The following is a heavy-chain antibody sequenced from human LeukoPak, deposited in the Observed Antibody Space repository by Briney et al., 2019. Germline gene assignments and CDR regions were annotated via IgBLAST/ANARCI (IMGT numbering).Heavy chain of an antibody. D-gene: IGHD5-12*01. Sequence: GGSLRLSCAASGFTFSSYAMSWVRQAPGKGLEWVSAISGSGGTTYYADSVKGRFTISRDNSKNTVYLQMNSLRDEDTAVYYCAKDPGGWLRSVGHWGQGTLVTVSS. V-gene: IGHV3-23*01. CDR1: GFTFSSYA. CDR3: AKDPGGWLRSVGH. CDR2: ISGSGGTT. J-gene: IGHJ4*02.